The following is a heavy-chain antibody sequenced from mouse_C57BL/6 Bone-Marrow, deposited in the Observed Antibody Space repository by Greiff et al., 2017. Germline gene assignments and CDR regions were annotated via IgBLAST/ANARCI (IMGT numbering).Heavy chain of an antibody. CDR3: ARRWEYGGSWFAY. V-gene: IGHV5-6*02. J-gene: IGHJ3*01. D-gene: IGHD1-2*01. CDR2: ISSGGSYT. Sequence: EVKLMESGGDLVKPGGSLKLSCAASGFTFSSYGMSWVRQTPDKRLEWVATISSGGSYTYYPDSVKGRFTISRDNAKNTLYQQMSSMKSEDTAMYYCARRWEYGGSWFAYWGQGTLVTVSA. CDR1: GFTFSSYG.